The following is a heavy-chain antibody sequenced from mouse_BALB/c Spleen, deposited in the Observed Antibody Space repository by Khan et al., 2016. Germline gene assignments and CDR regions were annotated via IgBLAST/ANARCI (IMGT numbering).Heavy chain of an antibody. Sequence: QVQLQQSGAELAKPGASVKMSCKASGYTFTIYTMHWVKQRPGQGLEWIGYINPSSGYTNYNQKFKDKATLTADKSSSTAYMQLSSLTSEDSAVDYCERSRRMGGNYRFDYWGQGTTLTVSA. V-gene: IGHV1-4*01. J-gene: IGHJ2*01. CDR3: ERSRRMGGNYRFDY. CDR2: INPSSGYT. D-gene: IGHD2-1*01. CDR1: GYTFTIYT.